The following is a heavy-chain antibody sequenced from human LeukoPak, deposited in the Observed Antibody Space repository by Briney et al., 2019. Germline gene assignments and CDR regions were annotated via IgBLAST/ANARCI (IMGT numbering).Heavy chain of an antibody. CDR2: MNPNSGKT. J-gene: IGHJ5*02. CDR3: VRAAQEGRDSMTGTHTGNWFDP. Sequence: GASVKVSCKASGYTFSTYDINWVRQVTGQGPEWVGWMNPNSGKTGYSQKFQGRINLTRNTSISTAYMEVSSLRPEDTALYYCVRAAQEGRDSMTGTHTGNWFDPWGQGTLVTVSS. V-gene: IGHV1-8*01. D-gene: IGHD3-9*01. CDR1: GYTFSTYD.